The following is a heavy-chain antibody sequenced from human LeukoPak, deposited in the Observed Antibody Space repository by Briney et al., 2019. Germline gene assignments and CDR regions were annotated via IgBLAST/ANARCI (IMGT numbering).Heavy chain of an antibody. D-gene: IGHD4-23*01. CDR1: GGSISSGGYN. J-gene: IGHJ4*02. CDR3: ARGIGVVTTYFDY. Sequence: SETLSLTCTVSGGSISSGGYNWSWIRQPPGKGLEWIGYIYHSGSTYYNPSLKSRVTISVDRSKNQFSLKLSSVTAADTAVYYCARGIGVVTTYFDYWGQGTLVTVSS. CDR2: IYHSGST. V-gene: IGHV4-30-2*01.